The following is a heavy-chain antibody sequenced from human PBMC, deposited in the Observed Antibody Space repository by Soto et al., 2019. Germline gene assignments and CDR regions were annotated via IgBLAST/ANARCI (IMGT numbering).Heavy chain of an antibody. V-gene: IGHV3-23*01. J-gene: IGHJ4*02. D-gene: IGHD3-10*01. CDR3: AKRGSGSYYDY. CDR2: ISGSGGST. Sequence: EVQLLESGGGLVQPGGSLRLSCAASGFTFSSYAMSWVHQAPGKGLERVSVISGSGGSTYYAASVKGRFTSSRDNSKNTLYLQMNSLRAEDTAVYYCAKRGSGSYYDYWGQGTLVTVSS. CDR1: GFTFSSYA.